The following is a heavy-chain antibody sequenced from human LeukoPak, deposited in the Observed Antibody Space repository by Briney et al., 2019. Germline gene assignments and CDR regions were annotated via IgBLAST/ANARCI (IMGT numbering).Heavy chain of an antibody. J-gene: IGHJ4*02. CDR1: GFTVSSNY. D-gene: IGHD4-17*01. CDR3: AREAVTRNYFDY. Sequence: GGSLRLSCAASGFTVSSNYMSWVRQAPGKGLQWVSVIYSGGSTYYADSVKGRFTISRDNSKNTLYLQMNSLRAEDTAVYYCAREAVTRNYFDYWGQGTLVTVSS. CDR2: IYSGGST. V-gene: IGHV3-53*01.